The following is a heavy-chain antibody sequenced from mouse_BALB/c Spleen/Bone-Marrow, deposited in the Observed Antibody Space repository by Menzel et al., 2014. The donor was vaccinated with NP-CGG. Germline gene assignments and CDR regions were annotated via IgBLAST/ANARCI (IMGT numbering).Heavy chain of an antibody. CDR3: ARWGFSYWYFDD. V-gene: IGHV1S81*02. J-gene: IGHJ1*01. Sequence: VKLMESGAELVKPGASVKLSCKASGYTFNSYWMHWVKQRPGQGLEWIGEINPSNGRTNYNEKFKSKATLTVGKSSSTAYIQLSSLTSEDSAVYYCARWGFSYWYFDDWGAGTTVTVSS. CDR1: GYTFNSYW. CDR2: INPSNGRT.